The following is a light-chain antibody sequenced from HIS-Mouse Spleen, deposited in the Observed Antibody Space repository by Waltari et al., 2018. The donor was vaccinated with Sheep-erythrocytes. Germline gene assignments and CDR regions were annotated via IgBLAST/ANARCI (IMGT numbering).Light chain of an antibody. CDR2: KDR. CDR1: ALPKQY. V-gene: IGLV3-25*03. CDR3: QSADSSGTYPV. Sequence: SYELTQPPSVSVSPGQTARITCSGDALPKQYAYWYQQKPGQAPVLVIYKDRERPSGIPVRFSGSSSGTTVTLTIRGVQAEDEADYYCQSADSSGTYPVFGGGTKLTVL. J-gene: IGLJ2*01.